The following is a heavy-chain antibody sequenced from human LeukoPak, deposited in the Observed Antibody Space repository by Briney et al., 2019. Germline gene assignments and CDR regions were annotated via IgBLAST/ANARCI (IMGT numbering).Heavy chain of an antibody. CDR2: INHSGST. V-gene: IGHV4-34*01. CDR3: AADYGGQRGGDFDY. CDR1: GGPFSGYY. D-gene: IGHD4-23*01. J-gene: IGHJ4*02. Sequence: SETLSLTCAVYGGPFSGYYWSWIRQPPGKGLEWIGEINHSGSTNYNPSLKSRVTISVDTSKNQFSLKLSSVTAAVTAVYYCAADYGGQRGGDFDYWGQGTLVTVSS.